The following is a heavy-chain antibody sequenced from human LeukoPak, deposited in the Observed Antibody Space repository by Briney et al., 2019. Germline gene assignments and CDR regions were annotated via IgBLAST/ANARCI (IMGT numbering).Heavy chain of an antibody. V-gene: IGHV3-21*01. CDR3: ARDRYPDY. CDR1: GFTFSRYS. D-gene: IGHD1-26*01. Sequence: GGALRLSCAASGFTFSRYSMNWVRQAPGKGLEWVSSISSGSGYMSYADSVEGRFTISRDNAKNSLYLQMNSLRAEDTAVYYCARDRYPDYWGQGTLVTVSS. J-gene: IGHJ4*02. CDR2: ISSGSGYM.